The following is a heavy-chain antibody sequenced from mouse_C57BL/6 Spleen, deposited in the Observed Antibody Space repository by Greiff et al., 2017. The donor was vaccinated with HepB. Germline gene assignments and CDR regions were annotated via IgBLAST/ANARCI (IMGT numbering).Heavy chain of an antibody. J-gene: IGHJ4*01. Sequence: VQLQQSGAELVKPGASVKISCKASGYAFSSYWMNWVKQRPGKGLEWIGQIYPGDGDTNYNGKFKGKATLTADKSSSTPYMQLSSLTSEDSAVYFCARSHPYYAMDYWGQGTSVTVSS. V-gene: IGHV1-80*01. CDR1: GYAFSSYW. CDR2: IYPGDGDT. CDR3: ARSHPYYAMDY.